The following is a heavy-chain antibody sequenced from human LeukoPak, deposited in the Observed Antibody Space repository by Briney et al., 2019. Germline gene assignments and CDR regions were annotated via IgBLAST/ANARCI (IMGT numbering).Heavy chain of an antibody. CDR3: TRGQYYYHSGHYLGNFDY. Sequence: PGGSLRLSCAASGFSLNSYWMSWVRQAPGKGLEWVAHIRQDEGEKLYVDSVRDRFTISRDNAKNSLSLPTNSLRAEDTAVYYCTRGQYYYHSGHYLGNFDYWGPGTLVTVSS. D-gene: IGHD3-22*01. CDR2: IRQDEGEK. J-gene: IGHJ4*02. V-gene: IGHV3-7*01. CDR1: GFSLNSYW.